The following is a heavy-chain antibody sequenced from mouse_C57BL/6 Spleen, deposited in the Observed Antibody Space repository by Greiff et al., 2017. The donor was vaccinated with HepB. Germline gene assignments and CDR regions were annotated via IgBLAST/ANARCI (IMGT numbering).Heavy chain of an antibody. Sequence: VQLQQSGAELVKPGASVKLSCKASGYTFTSYWMQWVKQRPGQGLDWIGEIDPSDSYTNYNQKFKGKATLTVDASSSTAYMQLSSLTSEDSAVYYCARGPDWYFDVWGTGTTVTVSS. J-gene: IGHJ1*03. CDR2: IDPSDSYT. CDR1: GYTFTSYW. CDR3: ARGPDWYFDV. V-gene: IGHV1-50*01.